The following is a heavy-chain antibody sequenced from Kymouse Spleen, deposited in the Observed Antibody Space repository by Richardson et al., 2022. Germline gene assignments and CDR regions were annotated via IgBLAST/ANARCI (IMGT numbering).Heavy chain of an antibody. CDR3: ARSPLYSNYDYYYYYGMDV. D-gene: IGHD4-11,IGHD4-11*01. CDR2: ISAYNGNT. CDR1: GYTFTSYG. V-gene: IGHV1-18*01. J-gene: IGHJ6*02. Sequence: QVQLVQSGAEVKKPGASVKVSCKASGYTFTSYGISWVRQAPGQGLEWMGWISAYNGNTNYAQKLQGRVTMTTDTSTSTAYMELRSLRSDDTAVYYCARSPLYSNYDYYYYYGMDVWGQGTTVTVSS.